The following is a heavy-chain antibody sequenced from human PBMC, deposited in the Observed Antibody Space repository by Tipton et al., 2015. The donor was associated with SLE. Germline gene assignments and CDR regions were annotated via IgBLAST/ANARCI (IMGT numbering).Heavy chain of an antibody. CDR3: ARGGYSYGDWDY. CDR2: IKQDGIEK. J-gene: IGHJ4*02. V-gene: IGHV3-7*01. D-gene: IGHD5-18*01. CDR1: GFTFSSYW. Sequence: SLRLSCAASGFTFSSYWMSWVRQAPGKGREWVANIKQDGIEKYDVDSVKGRFTISRDNAKNSLYLQMNSLRAEDTAVYYCARGGYSYGDWDYWGQGTLVTVSS.